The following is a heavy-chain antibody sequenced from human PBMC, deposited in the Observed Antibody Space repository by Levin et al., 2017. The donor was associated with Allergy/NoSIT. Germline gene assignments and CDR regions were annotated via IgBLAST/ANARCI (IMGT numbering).Heavy chain of an antibody. J-gene: IGHJ3*02. D-gene: IGHD1-7*01. CDR2: IYPDDSDT. CDR3: ARHRVATRTNDAFDI. V-gene: IGHV5-51*01. CDR1: GYNFTTYW. Sequence: GGSLRLSCKGSGYNFTTYWIGWVRQMPEKGLEWMAIIYPDDSDTRYSPSFQGQVTISADKSISTAYLQWSSLRASDIAMYYCARHRVATRTNDAFDIWGQGTTVTVSS.